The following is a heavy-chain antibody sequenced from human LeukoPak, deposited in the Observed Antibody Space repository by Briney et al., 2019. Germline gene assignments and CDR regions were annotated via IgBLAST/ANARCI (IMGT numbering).Heavy chain of an antibody. V-gene: IGHV3-74*01. CDR2: INVEGNYI. CDR3: ARDLTGPYDH. J-gene: IGHJ4*02. CDR1: GFTVSRYW. Sequence: GKSLRLSCAESGFTVSRYWMHWVRQAPGKGLVWVARINVEGNYIDYAESVKGRFTISRDSAMNTLYLQMNSVRAEDTAVYSCARDLTGPYDHWGQGTLVTVSS. D-gene: IGHD3-22*01.